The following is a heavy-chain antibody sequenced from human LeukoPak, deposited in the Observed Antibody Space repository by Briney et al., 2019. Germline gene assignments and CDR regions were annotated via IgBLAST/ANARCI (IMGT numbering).Heavy chain of an antibody. CDR2: ISAYNGNT. V-gene: IGHV1-18*01. CDR3: ARDHSTLEWLSEPGWFDP. Sequence: VASVKVSCKASGYTFTSYGISWVRQAPGQGLEWMGWISAYNGNTNYAQKLQGRATMTTDTSTSTAYMELRSLRSDDTAVYYCARDHSTLEWLSEPGWFDPWGQGTLVTVSS. CDR1: GYTFTSYG. J-gene: IGHJ5*02. D-gene: IGHD3-3*01.